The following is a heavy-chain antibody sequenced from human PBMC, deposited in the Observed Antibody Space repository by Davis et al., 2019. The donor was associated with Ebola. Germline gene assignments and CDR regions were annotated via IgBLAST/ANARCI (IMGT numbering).Heavy chain of an antibody. J-gene: IGHJ5*02. Sequence: PGGSLRLSCAASGFTFSSYCMHWVRQAQGTGLGWVARSNSHGSTTTYADPVKGRFTVCRDNAKNTLYLQMNSLRAEDTAVYYGARVRFGDKWHWFDPWGQGTLVTVSS. CDR2: SNSHGSTT. V-gene: IGHV3-74*01. D-gene: IGHD3-3*01. CDR1: GFTFSSYC. CDR3: ARVRFGDKWHWFDP.